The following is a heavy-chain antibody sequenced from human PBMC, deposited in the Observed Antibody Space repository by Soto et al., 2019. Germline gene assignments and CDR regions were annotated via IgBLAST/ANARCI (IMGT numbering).Heavy chain of an antibody. V-gene: IGHV3-7*01. CDR2: IKQDGSEK. Sequence: EVQLVESGGGLVQPGGSLRLSCAASGFTFSSYWMSWVRQAPGKGLEWVANIKQDGSEKYYVDSVKGRFTISRDNAKNSLYLQMNSLRAEDTAVYYCAREGFWSGYYKGGFDYWGQGTLVTVSS. CDR1: GFTFSSYW. D-gene: IGHD3-3*01. CDR3: AREGFWSGYYKGGFDY. J-gene: IGHJ4*02.